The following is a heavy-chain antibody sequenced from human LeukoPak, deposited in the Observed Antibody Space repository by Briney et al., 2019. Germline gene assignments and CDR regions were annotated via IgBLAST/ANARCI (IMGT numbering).Heavy chain of an antibody. CDR3: ARDGARQL. CDR2: INHSGST. J-gene: IGHJ4*02. Sequence: PSETLSLTCAVYGGSFSGYYWSWIRQPPGKGLEWIGEINHSGSTNYNSSLKSRVTISVDTSKNQFSLKLSSVTAADTAVCYCARDGARQLWGQGTLVTVSS. V-gene: IGHV4-34*01. CDR1: GGSFSGYY. D-gene: IGHD1-1*01.